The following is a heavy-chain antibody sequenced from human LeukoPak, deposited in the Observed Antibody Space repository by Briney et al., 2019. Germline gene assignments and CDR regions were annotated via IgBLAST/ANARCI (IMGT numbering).Heavy chain of an antibody. CDR1: GGTFSSYA. Sequence: SVKVSCKASGGTFSSYAISWVRQAPGQGLGWVGGIIPIFGTANYAQKFQGRVTITTDESTSTAYMELSSLRSEDTAVYYCARAPSYYGSGSYYSGIWGQGTMVTVSS. CDR2: IIPIFGTA. J-gene: IGHJ3*02. D-gene: IGHD3-10*01. V-gene: IGHV1-69*05. CDR3: ARAPSYYGSGSYYSGI.